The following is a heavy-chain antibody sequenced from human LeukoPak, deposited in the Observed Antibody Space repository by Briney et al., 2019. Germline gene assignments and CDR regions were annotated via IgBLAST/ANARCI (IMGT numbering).Heavy chain of an antibody. Sequence: ASVKVSCKASGYTFTGYYMHWVRQAPGQGLEWMGWINPNSGGTNYAQKFQGRVTMTRDTSISTAYMELSRLRSDDTAVYYCARAYYYDSSGYSPLYYYYMDVWGKGTTVTVSS. J-gene: IGHJ6*03. V-gene: IGHV1-2*02. D-gene: IGHD3-22*01. CDR2: INPNSGGT. CDR1: GYTFTGYY. CDR3: ARAYYYDSSGYSPLYYYYMDV.